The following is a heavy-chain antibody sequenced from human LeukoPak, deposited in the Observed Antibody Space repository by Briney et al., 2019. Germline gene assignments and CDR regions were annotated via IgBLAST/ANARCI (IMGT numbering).Heavy chain of an antibody. Sequence: PSETLSLTCTVSGGSISSANYYWSWIRQPPGKGPEWVGYIYYSGSTYYNPSLKSRVTISLDTSKNHFSLKLSSVTAADTAVYYCARVALTMIWVWGQGTLVTVSS. CDR2: IYYSGST. CDR3: ARVALTMIWV. D-gene: IGHD3-22*01. CDR1: GGSISSANYY. V-gene: IGHV4-30-4*01. J-gene: IGHJ4*02.